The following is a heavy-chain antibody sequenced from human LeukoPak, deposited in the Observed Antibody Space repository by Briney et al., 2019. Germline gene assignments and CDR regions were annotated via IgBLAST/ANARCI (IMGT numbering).Heavy chain of an antibody. CDR1: GFTFSDYD. V-gene: IGHV3-13*01. D-gene: IGHD6-19*01. CDR3: ARDLGGKRYSSGWYTFDY. CDR2: IGTAGDT. Sequence: GGSLRLSCAASGFTFSDYDMHWVRQATGKGLEWVSAIGTAGDTYYTGSVKGRFTISRENAKNSLYLQMNSLRAGDTAVYYCARDLGGKRYSSGWYTFDYWGQGTLVTVSS. J-gene: IGHJ4*02.